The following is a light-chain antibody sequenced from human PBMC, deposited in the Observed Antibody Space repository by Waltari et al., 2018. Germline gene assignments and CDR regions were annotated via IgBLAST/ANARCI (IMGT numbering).Light chain of an antibody. CDR1: QNIKFY. CDR2: AAS. V-gene: IGKV1-39*01. CDR3: QQSYITGT. J-gene: IGKJ1*01. Sequence: DIQMTQSPSSLSASVGDRVTITCRASQNIKFYLNWYQQEPGKAPKPLIYAASNLHGGVPXRFSGSGSGTDFTLTISGLQPEDFATYFCQQSYITGTFGQGTKVDIK.